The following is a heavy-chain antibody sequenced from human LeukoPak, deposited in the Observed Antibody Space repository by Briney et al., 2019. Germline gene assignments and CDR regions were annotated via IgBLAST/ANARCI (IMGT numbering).Heavy chain of an antibody. CDR2: ISAYNGNT. V-gene: IGHV1-18*01. Sequence: ASVKVSCKASGYTFTSYGISWVRQAPGQGLEWMGWISAYNGNTNYAQKLQGRVTMTTDTSTSTAYMELRSLRSDDTAVYYCARVELWFGELLLGLSDYWGQGTLVTVSS. CDR1: GYTFTSYG. J-gene: IGHJ4*02. D-gene: IGHD3-10*01. CDR3: ARVELWFGELLLGLSDY.